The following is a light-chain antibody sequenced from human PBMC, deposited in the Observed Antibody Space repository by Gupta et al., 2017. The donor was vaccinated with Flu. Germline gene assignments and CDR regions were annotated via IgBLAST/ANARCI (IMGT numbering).Light chain of an antibody. CDR1: QSISMW. J-gene: IGKJ1*01. Sequence: PSILSASVGDSVTITCRARQSISMWLAWYQQKPGKAPKLLIYKASRVETGVPSRFSGSGYGTEFTLTISSRQPDDFANYYCQQDNNSPWTFGQGTKVEIK. CDR2: KAS. V-gene: IGKV1-5*03. CDR3: QQDNNSPWT.